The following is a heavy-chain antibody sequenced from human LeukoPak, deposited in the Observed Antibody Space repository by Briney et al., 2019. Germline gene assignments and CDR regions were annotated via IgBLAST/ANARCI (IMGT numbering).Heavy chain of an antibody. J-gene: IGHJ4*02. D-gene: IGHD6-19*01. CDR2: VHYSGST. V-gene: IGHV4-59*01. CDR3: ARDISGQYSSGWIDY. CDR1: DGSITNYD. Sequence: SETLSLTCTVSDGSITNYDWSWVRQPPGKGLEFIGHVHYSGSTNYNPSLKSRVTISVDTSKNQFSLKLSSVTAADTAVYYCARDISGQYSSGWIDYWGQGTLVTVSS.